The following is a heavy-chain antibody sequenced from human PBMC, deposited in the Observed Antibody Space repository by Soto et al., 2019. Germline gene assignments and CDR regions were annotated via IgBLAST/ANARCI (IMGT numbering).Heavy chain of an antibody. Sequence: SETLSLTSGVYGGRRVGYNWSCSRQPPGKGLQWIGQIYHTGSTKYNPSLRNRVTISLDKSNNQFALNLKSVTAADTAVYYCAHLPPRIVVTVLPFPSWGQGTLVTVSS. V-gene: IGHV4-34*01. J-gene: IGHJ4*02. D-gene: IGHD2-15*01. CDR1: GGRRVGYN. CDR3: AHLPPRIVVTVLPFPS. CDR2: IYHTGST.